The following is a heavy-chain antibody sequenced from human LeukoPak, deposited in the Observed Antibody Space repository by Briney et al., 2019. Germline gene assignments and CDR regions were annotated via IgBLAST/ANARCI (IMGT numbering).Heavy chain of an antibody. CDR1: GGSFSGHS. D-gene: IGHD3-3*01. CDR2: ISHTGSF. V-gene: IGHV4-34*01. Sequence: SETLSLTCAVYGGSFSGHSWSWIRQAPGKGLEWIGEISHTGSFNYNPSLKSRVTISADTSKNQFSLKLSSVTAADTAVYYCARGLFGVATTDYWGQGTLVTVSS. J-gene: IGHJ4*02. CDR3: ARGLFGVATTDY.